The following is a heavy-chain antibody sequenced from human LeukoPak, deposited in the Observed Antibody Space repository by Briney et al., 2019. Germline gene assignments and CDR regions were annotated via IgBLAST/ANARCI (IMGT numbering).Heavy chain of an antibody. Sequence: SSETLSLTCTVSGGSISSSSYYWGWIRQPPGKGLEWIGSIYYSGSTYYNPSLKSRVTISVDTSKNQFSLKLSSVTAADTAVYYCARREVVPAAIWGWFDPWGQGTLVTVSS. CDR2: IYYSGST. CDR1: GGSISSSSYY. CDR3: ARREVVPAAIWGWFDP. V-gene: IGHV4-39*01. D-gene: IGHD2-2*01. J-gene: IGHJ5*02.